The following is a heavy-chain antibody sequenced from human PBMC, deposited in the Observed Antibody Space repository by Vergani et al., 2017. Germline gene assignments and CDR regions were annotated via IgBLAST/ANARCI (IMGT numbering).Heavy chain of an antibody. CDR2: ISYDGSNK. Sequence: QVQLVESGGGVVQPGRSLRLSCAASGFTFSSYAMHWVRQAPGKGLEWVAVISYDGSNKYYADSVKGRFTISRDNSKNTLYLQMNSLRAEDTAVYYCARDGYDHRGFDYWGQGTLVTVPS. CDR1: GFTFSSYA. V-gene: IGHV3-30*01. J-gene: IGHJ4*02. D-gene: IGHD5-12*01. CDR3: ARDGYDHRGFDY.